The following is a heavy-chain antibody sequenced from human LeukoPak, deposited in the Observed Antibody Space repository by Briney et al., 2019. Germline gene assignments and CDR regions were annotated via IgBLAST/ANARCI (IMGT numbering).Heavy chain of an antibody. CDR3: VKGSETRRPYYFDY. CDR2: ITDSGGDT. Sequence: GGSLRLSCAASGFTFSSYAMSWVRQTPEKGLEWVSAITDSGGDTFHADSVKGRFTISRDNSRDTLYLQMNSLRAEDTAVYHCVKGSETRRPYYFDYWGQGALVTVSS. J-gene: IGHJ4*02. CDR1: GFTFSSYA. V-gene: IGHV3-23*01.